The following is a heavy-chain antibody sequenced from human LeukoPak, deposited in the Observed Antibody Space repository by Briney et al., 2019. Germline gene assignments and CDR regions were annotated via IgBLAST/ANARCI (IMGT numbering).Heavy chain of an antibody. J-gene: IGHJ4*02. CDR3: AKGTERYREVSSFDS. CDR1: GLTFTTFT. V-gene: IGHV3-23*01. D-gene: IGHD3-10*01. Sequence: GGSLRLSRAASGLTFTTFTMNWVGQARGKGVEWVSAINRGGGGTYYADFVKGRFTISRDNSENTLYLQMNSLRAEDTATYYCAKGTERYREVSSFDSWGQGTQVTVSS. CDR2: INRGGGGT.